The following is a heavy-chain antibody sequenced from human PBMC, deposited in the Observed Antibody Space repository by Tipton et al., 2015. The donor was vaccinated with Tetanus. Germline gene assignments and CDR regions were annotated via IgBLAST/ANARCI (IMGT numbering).Heavy chain of an antibody. Sequence: TLSLTCTVSGGSISTTSYLWGWVRQPPEKGLQWIATIYSNGTAYYNSSVKSRGSISIDTSKNLCSLKLSSVTAADTAVYYCARDHRLSASYAGWFDPWGQGTLVTVSS. V-gene: IGHV4-39*02. CDR3: ARDHRLSASYAGWFDP. J-gene: IGHJ5*02. CDR2: IYSNGTA. CDR1: GGSISTTSYL. D-gene: IGHD1-26*01.